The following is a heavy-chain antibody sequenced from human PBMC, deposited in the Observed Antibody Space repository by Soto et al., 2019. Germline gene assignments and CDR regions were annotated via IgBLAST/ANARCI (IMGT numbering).Heavy chain of an antibody. CDR3: ASLRADFWRGVFDY. J-gene: IGHJ4*02. CDR2: IYHSGST. V-gene: IGHV4-4*02. D-gene: IGHD3-3*01. CDR1: GGSISSSNW. Sequence: SSETLSLTCAVSGGSISSSNWWSWVRQPPGKGLEWIGEIYHSGSTNYNPSLKSRVTISVDKSKNQFSLKLGSVTAADTAVYYCASLRADFWRGVFDYWGQGTLVTVSS.